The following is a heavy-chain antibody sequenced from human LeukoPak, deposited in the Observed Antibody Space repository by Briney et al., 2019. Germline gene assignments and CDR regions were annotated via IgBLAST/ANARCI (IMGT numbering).Heavy chain of an antibody. CDR3: ATDQRITIFGVVNKDAFDI. Sequence: ASVKVSCKASRHTFSIYNLHWVRQAPGQGLEWMGIINPSGGKSYAQKFQGRVTMTRDTSTTTVHMELSSLRSEDTAVYYCATDQRITIFGVVNKDAFDIWGQGTMVTVSS. CDR2: INPSGGK. CDR1: RHTFSIYN. V-gene: IGHV1-46*01. J-gene: IGHJ3*02. D-gene: IGHD3-3*01.